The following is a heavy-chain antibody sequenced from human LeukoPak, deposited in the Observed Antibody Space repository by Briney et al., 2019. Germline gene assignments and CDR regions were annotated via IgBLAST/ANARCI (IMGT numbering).Heavy chain of an antibody. V-gene: IGHV3-23*01. CDR3: AKSLYSGSYLVDAFDI. Sequence: GGSLRLSCAASGFTFSSYAMSWVRQAPGKGLEWVSAISGSGGSTYYADSVKSRFTISRDNSKKTLYLQMNSLRAEDTAVYYCAKSLYSGSYLVDAFDIWGQGTMVTVSS. J-gene: IGHJ3*02. D-gene: IGHD1-26*01. CDR1: GFTFSSYA. CDR2: ISGSGGST.